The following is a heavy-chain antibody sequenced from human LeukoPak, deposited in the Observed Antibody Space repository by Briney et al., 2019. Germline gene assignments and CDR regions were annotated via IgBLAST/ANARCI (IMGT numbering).Heavy chain of an antibody. D-gene: IGHD3-3*01. CDR1: GFTFSNYG. CDR2: ITGSGGST. V-gene: IGHV3-21*01. CDR3: ARDWRGLLIHRRGFDY. Sequence: PGGSLRLSCAASGFTFSNYGLSWVRQAPGKGLEWVSGITGSGGSTYYADSVKGRFTISRDNAKNSLFLQMNSLRAEDTAVYYCARDWRGLLIHRRGFDYWGQGTLVTVSS. J-gene: IGHJ4*02.